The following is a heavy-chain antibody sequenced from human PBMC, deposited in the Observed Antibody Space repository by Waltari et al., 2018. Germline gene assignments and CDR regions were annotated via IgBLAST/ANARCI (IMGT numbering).Heavy chain of an antibody. V-gene: IGHV3-66*02. CDR1: GFTVSSNY. D-gene: IGHD1-1*01. Sequence: EVQLVESGGGLVQPGGSLRLSCAASGFTVSSNYMSWVRQAPGKGLEWVSVIYSCGSTYYADSVKGRFTISRDNSKNTLYLQMNSLRAEDTAVYYCASTYNWNDYDYWGQGTLVTVSS. CDR3: ASTYNWNDYDY. J-gene: IGHJ4*02. CDR2: IYSCGST.